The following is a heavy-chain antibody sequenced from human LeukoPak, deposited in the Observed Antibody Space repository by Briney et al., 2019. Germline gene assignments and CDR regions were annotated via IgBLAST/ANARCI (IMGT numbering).Heavy chain of an antibody. CDR3: ARGAPYWYFDL. J-gene: IGHJ2*01. Sequence: ASVKVSCKASGYTFTGYYMHWVRQAPGQGLEWMGWINPNSSGTNYAQRFQGRVTMTRDTSITTAYMELSRLRSDDTAVYYCARGAPYWYFDLWGRGTLVTVSS. V-gene: IGHV1-2*02. CDR2: INPNSSGT. CDR1: GYTFTGYY.